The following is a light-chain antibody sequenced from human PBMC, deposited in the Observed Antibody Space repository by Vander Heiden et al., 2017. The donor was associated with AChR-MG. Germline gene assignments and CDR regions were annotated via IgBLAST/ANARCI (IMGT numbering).Light chain of an antibody. CDR2: AAS. Sequence: IVLTQSPATLSFSPGDRATHSFRAGEPVSSYLAWYQQRPGQAPRLLIYAASKRATGIPARFSGSGSGTDFTLTISSLEPEDFAVYFCQQRSNMITFGQGTRLEIK. V-gene: IGKV3-11*01. CDR1: EPVSSY. CDR3: QQRSNMIT. J-gene: IGKJ5*01.